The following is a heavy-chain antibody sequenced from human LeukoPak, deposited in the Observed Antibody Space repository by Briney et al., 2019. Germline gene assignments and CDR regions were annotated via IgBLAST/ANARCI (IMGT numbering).Heavy chain of an antibody. V-gene: IGHV3-23*01. Sequence: GGSLRLSCAASGFTFNNYAMTWVRQAPGRGLEWVSTVSGSGDNSHYADSVKGRFTISRDNSKKTLYLQMNSLRAEDTARYYCAKDPLGYCGGGSCFHYFDYWGQGTLASVSS. CDR3: AKDPLGYCGGGSCFHYFDY. D-gene: IGHD2-15*01. J-gene: IGHJ4*02. CDR2: VSGSGDNS. CDR1: GFTFNNYA.